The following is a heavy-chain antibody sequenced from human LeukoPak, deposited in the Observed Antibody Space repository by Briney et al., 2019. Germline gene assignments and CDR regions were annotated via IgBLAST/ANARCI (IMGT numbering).Heavy chain of an antibody. CDR2: IYYSGST. Sequence: SETLSLTCTVARRSISSYYWSWVRQPPGKGLEWIGYIYYSGSTNYNPSLKSRVTISVDTSKNQFSLKLSSVTAADTAVYYCARHVDGTEYSNALNWFDPWGQGTLVTVSS. CDR3: ARHVDGTEYSNALNWFDP. D-gene: IGHD4-11*01. V-gene: IGHV4-59*08. J-gene: IGHJ5*02. CDR1: RRSISSYY.